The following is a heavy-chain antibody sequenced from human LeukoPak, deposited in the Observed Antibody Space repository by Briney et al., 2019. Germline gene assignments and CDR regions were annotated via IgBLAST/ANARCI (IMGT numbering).Heavy chain of an antibody. V-gene: IGHV4-61*01. J-gene: IGHJ3*02. CDR3: ARDTRDAFDI. Sequence: KPSETLSLTFTVSGGSISSSSYYWSWIRQPPGKGLEWIGYIYYSGSTNYNPSLKSRVTISVDTSKNQFSLKLSSVTAADTAVYYCARDTRDAFDIWGQGTMVTVSS. CDR2: IYYSGST. CDR1: GGSISSSSYY.